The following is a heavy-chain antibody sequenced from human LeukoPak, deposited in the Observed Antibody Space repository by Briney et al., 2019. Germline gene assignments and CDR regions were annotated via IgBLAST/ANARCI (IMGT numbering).Heavy chain of an antibody. D-gene: IGHD2-2*02. CDR2: ISTTSTYT. CDR3: ARDWYCSSSICYTDRNWFDP. Sequence: PGGSLRLSCAASGFALSTYSMTWVRQAPGKGLEWVSYISTTSTYTDYADSVRGRFTISRDNAKNLLYLQMNSLRPEDTAVYYCARDWYCSSSICYTDRNWFDPWGQGTLVTVSS. V-gene: IGHV3-21*04. J-gene: IGHJ5*02. CDR1: GFALSTYS.